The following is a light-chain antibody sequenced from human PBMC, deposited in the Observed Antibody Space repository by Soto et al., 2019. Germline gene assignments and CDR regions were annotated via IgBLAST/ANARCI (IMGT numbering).Light chain of an antibody. CDR1: QSVSTN. CDR3: QQYNDYSLT. V-gene: IGKV3D-15*01. CDR2: GAS. Sequence: EIVMTQSPATLSVSPGERATLSCRASQSVSTNLAWYQQKPGQAPRLLIYGASSRATGIPDRFSGSGSGTEFTLTISSLQPDDFATYYCQQYNDYSLTFGGGTKVDI. J-gene: IGKJ4*01.